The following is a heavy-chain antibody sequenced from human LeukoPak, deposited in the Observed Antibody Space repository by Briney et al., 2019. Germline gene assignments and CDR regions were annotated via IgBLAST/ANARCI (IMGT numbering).Heavy chain of an antibody. V-gene: IGHV3-53*01. CDR3: ARSTAMEQYYYYMDV. J-gene: IGHJ6*03. D-gene: IGHD5-18*01. CDR1: GFTVSSNY. CDR2: IYSGGST. Sequence: GGSLRLSCAASGFTVSSNYMSWVRQAPGKGLEWVSVIYSGGSTYYADSVKGRFTISRDNSKNTLYLQMNSLRAEDTAVYYCARSTAMEQYYYYMDVWGKGTTVTVSS.